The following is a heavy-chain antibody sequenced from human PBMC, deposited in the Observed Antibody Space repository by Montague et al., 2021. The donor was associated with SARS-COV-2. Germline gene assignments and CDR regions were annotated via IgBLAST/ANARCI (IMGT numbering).Heavy chain of an antibody. CDR3: ARRPSSGWSFDS. J-gene: IGHJ4*02. CDR1: AGAIDNHY. D-gene: IGHD6-19*01. V-gene: IGHV4-59*08. Sequence: SETLSLTCTVSAGAIDNHYWSWIRQSPGKGLEWIGYIYYSGAAYYNPSLKSRVTISVDTSRNQFSLQLTSVTAADTAVYYCARRPSSGWSFDSWGQGTQVTVSS. CDR2: IYYSGAA.